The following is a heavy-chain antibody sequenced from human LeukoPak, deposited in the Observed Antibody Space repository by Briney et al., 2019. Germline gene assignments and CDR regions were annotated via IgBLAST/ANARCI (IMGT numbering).Heavy chain of an antibody. V-gene: IGHV5-51*01. Sequence: GESLKISRKGSGYSFTSYWIGWVRQMPGKGLEWMGIIYPGDSDTRYSPSFQGQVTISADKSISTAYLQWSSLKASDTAMYYCARQGRDGYNSREDKNFDYWGQGTLVTVSS. J-gene: IGHJ4*02. CDR1: GYSFTSYW. CDR3: ARQGRDGYNSREDKNFDY. CDR2: IYPGDSDT. D-gene: IGHD5-24*01.